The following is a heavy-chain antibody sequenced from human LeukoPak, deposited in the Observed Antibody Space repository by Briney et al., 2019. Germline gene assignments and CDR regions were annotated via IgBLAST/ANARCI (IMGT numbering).Heavy chain of an antibody. CDR3: ARVKRGSSSDAFDI. J-gene: IGHJ3*02. CDR1: GFTFSSYS. D-gene: IGHD6-6*01. V-gene: IGHV3-21*01. CDR2: ISSSSSYI. Sequence: PGGSLRLSCAASGFTFSSYSMNWVRQAPGKGLEWVSSISSSSSYIYYADSVKGRFTISRDNAKNSLYLQMNSLRAEDTAVYYCARVKRGSSSDAFDIWGQGTMVTVSS.